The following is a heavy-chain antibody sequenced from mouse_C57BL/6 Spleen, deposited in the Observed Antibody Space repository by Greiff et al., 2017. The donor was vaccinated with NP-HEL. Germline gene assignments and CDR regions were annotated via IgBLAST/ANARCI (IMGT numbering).Heavy chain of an antibody. V-gene: IGHV1-64*01. CDR1: GYTFTSYW. D-gene: IGHD1-1*01. Sequence: VQLQQSGAELVKPGASVKLSCKASGYTFTSYWMHWVKQRPGQGLEWIGMIHPNSGSTNYNEKFKSKATLTVDKSSSTAYMQLSSLTSEDSAVYYCARSFYYYGSSYDYFDYWGQGTTLTVSS. CDR2: IHPNSGST. J-gene: IGHJ2*01. CDR3: ARSFYYYGSSYDYFDY.